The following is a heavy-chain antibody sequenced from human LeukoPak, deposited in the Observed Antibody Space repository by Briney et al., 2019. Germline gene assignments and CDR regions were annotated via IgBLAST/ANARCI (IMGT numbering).Heavy chain of an antibody. Sequence: GGSLRLSCAASGFTFSSYAMHWVRQAPGKGLEWVAVISYDGSNKYYADSVKGRFTISRDNSKNTLYLQMNSLRAEDTAVYYCAREWGFHYGSGVEDYRGQGTLVTVSS. J-gene: IGHJ4*02. CDR2: ISYDGSNK. CDR1: GFTFSSYA. CDR3: AREWGFHYGSGVEDY. D-gene: IGHD3-10*01. V-gene: IGHV3-30*04.